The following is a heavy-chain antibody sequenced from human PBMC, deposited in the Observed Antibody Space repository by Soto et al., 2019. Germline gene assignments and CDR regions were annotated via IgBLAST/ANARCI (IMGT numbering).Heavy chain of an antibody. Sequence: SETLSLTCTVSGDSISSGDYYWSWIRQPPGKGLEWIGCIYYSGNTYYNPSLKRRFTISVDTSKNQFSLKLSSVTAADTAVYYCARRYGYSFDYWGQGTLVTVSS. CDR1: GDSISSGDYY. CDR2: IYYSGNT. V-gene: IGHV4-30-4*01. J-gene: IGHJ4*02. D-gene: IGHD1-1*01. CDR3: ARRYGYSFDY.